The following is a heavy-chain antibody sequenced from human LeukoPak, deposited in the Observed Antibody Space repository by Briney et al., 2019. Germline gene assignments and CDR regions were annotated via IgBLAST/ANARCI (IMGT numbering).Heavy chain of an antibody. Sequence: GSVKVSCKASGYTFTSYYMHWVRQAPGQGLEWMGIINPSGGSTSYAQKFQGRVTMTRDTSTSTVYMELSSLRSEDTALYYCVAVPETDFWIGFYLDYWGQGTLVTVSS. CDR1: GYTFTSYY. CDR2: INPSGGST. J-gene: IGHJ4*02. CDR3: VAVPETDFWIGFYLDY. V-gene: IGHV1-46*01. D-gene: IGHD3-3*01.